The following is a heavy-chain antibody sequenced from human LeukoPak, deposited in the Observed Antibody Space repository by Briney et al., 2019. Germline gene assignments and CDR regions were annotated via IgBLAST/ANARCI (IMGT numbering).Heavy chain of an antibody. CDR1: GFTVSSNY. J-gene: IGHJ3*02. CDR2: IKQDGSEK. CDR3: ASAGAGGYCSSTSCYFMSAFDI. Sequence: GGSLRLSCAASGFTVSSNYMSWVRQAPGKGLEWVANIKQDGSEKYYVDSVKGRFTISRDNAKNSLYLQMNSLRAEDTAVYYCASAGAGGYCSSTSCYFMSAFDIWGQGTMVIVSS. V-gene: IGHV3-7*01. D-gene: IGHD2-2*01.